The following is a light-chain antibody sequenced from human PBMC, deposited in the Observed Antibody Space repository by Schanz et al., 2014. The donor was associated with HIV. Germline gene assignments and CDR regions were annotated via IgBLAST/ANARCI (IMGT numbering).Light chain of an antibody. J-gene: IGLJ2*01. CDR1: SSDVGYSYY. CDR2: DVS. Sequence: QSALTQPASVSGSPGQSITISCSGASSDVGYSYYISWYQQQPGRPPKLIIYDVSNRPSGVSDRFSGSKSGNTASLTISGLQAEDEADYYCCSYAGSNNLVVFGGGTKLTVL. CDR3: CSYAGSNNLVV. V-gene: IGLV2-14*03.